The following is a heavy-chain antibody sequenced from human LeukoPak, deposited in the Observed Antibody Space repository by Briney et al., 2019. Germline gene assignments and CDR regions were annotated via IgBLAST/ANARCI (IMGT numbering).Heavy chain of an antibody. J-gene: IGHJ3*02. CDR2: VSNYDGRT. Sequence: ASVKVSCKASGYNFIDYGISWARQAPGQGPEWVGWVSNYDGRTNYAQKFQGRVTMTTDTSTSTAYMELRSLKSDDTAVYYCARDFYESRNDNFDVYDIWGQGTMVTVSS. V-gene: IGHV1-18*01. D-gene: IGHD3-22*01. CDR1: GYNFIDYG. CDR3: ARDFYESRNDNFDVYDI.